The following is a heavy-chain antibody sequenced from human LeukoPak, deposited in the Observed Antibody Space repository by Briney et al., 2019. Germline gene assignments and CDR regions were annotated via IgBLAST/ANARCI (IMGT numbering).Heavy chain of an antibody. Sequence: GGSLRLSCAASGFTVSNAWMSWVRQAPGKGLEWVGRIKSKTDGGTTDYAAPVKGRFTISRDGSENTLFLQMISLQGEDTAVYYCTTDGGLAAVNTMGYWGQGTLVTVSS. CDR1: GFTVSNAW. CDR2: IKSKTDGGTT. D-gene: IGHD4-17*01. V-gene: IGHV3-15*01. J-gene: IGHJ4*02. CDR3: TTDGGLAAVNTMGY.